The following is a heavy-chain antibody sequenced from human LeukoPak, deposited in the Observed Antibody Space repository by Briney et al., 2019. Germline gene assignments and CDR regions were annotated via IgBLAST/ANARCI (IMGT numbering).Heavy chain of an antibody. CDR2: VQSDGSSP. D-gene: IGHD3-22*01. CDR1: GFTFSSYW. CDR3: ARTNYDSSGYYEPYYYYMDV. J-gene: IGHJ6*03. Sequence: GGSLRLSCAASGFTFSSYWMSWVRQAPGKGLVWVSRVQSDGSSPDYADSVKGRFTISRDNAKNTLYLQMNSLRAEDTALYYCARTNYDSSGYYEPYYYYMDVWGKGTTVTVSS. V-gene: IGHV3-74*01.